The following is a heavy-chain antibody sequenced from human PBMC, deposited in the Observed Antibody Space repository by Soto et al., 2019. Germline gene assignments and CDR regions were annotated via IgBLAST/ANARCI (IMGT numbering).Heavy chain of an antibody. CDR1: GFTFSSYA. D-gene: IGHD2-2*01. V-gene: IGHV3-23*01. J-gene: IGHJ4*02. Sequence: PGGSLRLSCAASGFTFSSYAMSWVRQAPGKGLEWVSAISGSGGSTYYADSVKGRFTISRDNSKNTLYLQMNSLRAEDTAVYYCAKDPQMATTLSSLLLRYWGQGTLVTVSS. CDR3: AKDPQMATTLSSLLLRY. CDR2: ISGSGGST.